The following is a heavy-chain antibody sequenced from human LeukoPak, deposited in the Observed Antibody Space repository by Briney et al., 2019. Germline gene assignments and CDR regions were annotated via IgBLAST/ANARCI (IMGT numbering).Heavy chain of an antibody. CDR2: INHSGST. Sequence: SETLSLTCAVYGGSFSGYYWSWIRQPPGKGLEWIGEINHSGSTNYNPSLKSRVTISVDTSKNQFSLKLSSVTAADTAVYYCARVTYYYDSSGYYHYYFDYWGQGTLVTVSS. V-gene: IGHV4-34*01. CDR3: ARVTYYYDSSGYYHYYFDY. J-gene: IGHJ4*02. D-gene: IGHD3-22*01. CDR1: GGSFSGYY.